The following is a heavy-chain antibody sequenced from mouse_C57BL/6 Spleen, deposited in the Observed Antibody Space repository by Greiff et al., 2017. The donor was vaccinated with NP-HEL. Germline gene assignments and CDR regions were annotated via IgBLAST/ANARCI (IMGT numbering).Heavy chain of an antibody. V-gene: IGHV1-4*01. J-gene: IGHJ3*01. CDR1: GYTFTSYT. CDR2: INPSSGYT. CDR3: ARGGLTGKGFAY. Sequence: QVQLQQSGAELARPGASVKMSCKASGYTFTSYTMHWVKQRPGQGLEWIGYINPSSGYTKYNQKFKDKATLTADKASSTAYMQLSSLTSEDSAVYYCARGGLTGKGFAYWGQGTLVTVSA. D-gene: IGHD4-1*01.